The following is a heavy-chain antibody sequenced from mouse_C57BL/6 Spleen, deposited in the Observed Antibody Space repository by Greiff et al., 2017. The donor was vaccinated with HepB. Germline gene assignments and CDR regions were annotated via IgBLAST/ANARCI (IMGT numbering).Heavy chain of an antibody. V-gene: IGHV1-76*01. CDR2: IYPGSGNT. CDR1: GYTFTDYY. J-gene: IGHJ1*03. CDR3: ARGRGYFDV. Sequence: QVQLQQSGAELVRPGASVKLSCKASGYTFTDYYINWVKQRPGQGLEWIARIYPGSGNTYYNEKFKGKATLTAEKSSSTAYMQLSSLTSEDSAVYVCARGRGYFDVWGTGTTVTVSS.